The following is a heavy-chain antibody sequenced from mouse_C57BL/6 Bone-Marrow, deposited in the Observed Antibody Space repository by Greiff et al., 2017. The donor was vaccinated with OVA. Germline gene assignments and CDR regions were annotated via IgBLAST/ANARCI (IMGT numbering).Heavy chain of an antibody. CDR3: ARSKWGYGSSYYWYFDV. D-gene: IGHD1-1*01. CDR1: GYTFPDYY. V-gene: IGHV1-19*01. CDR2: INPYNGGT. J-gene: IGHJ1*03. Sequence: VQLQQSGPVLVKPGASVKMSCKASGYTFPDYYMNWVKQSHGQSLEWIGVINPYNGGTSYNQKFKGKATLTVDTSSSTAYMELNSLTSEDSAVYYCARSKWGYGSSYYWYFDVWGTGTTVTVSS.